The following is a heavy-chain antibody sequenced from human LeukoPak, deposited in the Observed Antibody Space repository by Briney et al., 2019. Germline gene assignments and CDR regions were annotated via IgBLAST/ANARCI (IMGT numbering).Heavy chain of an antibody. CDR3: ARSWTIYDPMDV. CDR2: IYYSGST. D-gene: IGHD5/OR15-5a*01. CDR1: GGSISSSSYY. V-gene: IGHV4-39*07. Sequence: SETLSLTCTVSGGSISSSSYYWGWIRQPPGKGLEWIGNIYYSGSTYYNPSLKSRVTISVDTSKNQFSLKLSSVTAADTAVYYCARSWTIYDPMDVWGKGTTVTVSS. J-gene: IGHJ6*03.